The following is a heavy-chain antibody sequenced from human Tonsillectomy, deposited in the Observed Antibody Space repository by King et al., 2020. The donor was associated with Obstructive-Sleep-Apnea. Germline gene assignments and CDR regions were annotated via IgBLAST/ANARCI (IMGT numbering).Heavy chain of an antibody. D-gene: IGHD3-10*01. V-gene: IGHV3-9*01. CDR3: AKDKGPYIYGSGIGFDP. CDR2: ISCNSGGI. J-gene: IGHJ5*02. CDR1: GFTFDDYA. Sequence: VQLVESGGGLVQPGRSLRLSCAASGFTFDDYAMHWVRQAPGKGLEWVSGISCNSGGIGYADSVKGRFTISRDNAKKSLYLQMNSLRAEDTALYYCAKDKGPYIYGSGIGFDPWGQGTLVTVSS.